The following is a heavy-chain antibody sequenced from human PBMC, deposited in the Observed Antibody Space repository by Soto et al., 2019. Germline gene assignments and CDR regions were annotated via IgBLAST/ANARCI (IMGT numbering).Heavy chain of an antibody. D-gene: IGHD1-1*01. Sequence: QVHLVQSGAEVKKPGASVKVSCKASGYTFTSYGITWVRQAPGQGLEWMGWISAHNGNTDYAQKLQGRVIVTRDTYTSTAYMELRSLISDDTAVYYCARGRYGDYWGQGARVTVSP. J-gene: IGHJ4*02. CDR1: GYTFTSYG. CDR3: ARGRYGDY. V-gene: IGHV1-18*01. CDR2: ISAHNGNT.